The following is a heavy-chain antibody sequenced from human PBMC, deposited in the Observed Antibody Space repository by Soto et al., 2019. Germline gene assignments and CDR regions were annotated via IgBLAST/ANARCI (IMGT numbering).Heavy chain of an antibody. CDR1: GGSFSGYY. Sequence: PSETLSLTCAVYGGSFSGYYWCWIRQPPGKGLEWIGEINHSGSTNYNPSLKSRVTISVDTSKNQFSLKLSSVTAADTAVYYCARVGATRDRGYYYYYYGMDVWGQGTTVTVSS. CDR2: INHSGST. V-gene: IGHV4-34*01. D-gene: IGHD1-26*01. CDR3: ARVGATRDRGYYYYYYGMDV. J-gene: IGHJ6*02.